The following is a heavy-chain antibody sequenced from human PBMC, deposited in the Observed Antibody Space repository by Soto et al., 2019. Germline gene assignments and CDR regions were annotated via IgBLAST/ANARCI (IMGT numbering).Heavy chain of an antibody. Sequence: GESLKISCKGSGYSFTSYWISWVRQMPGKGLKWMGRIDPSDSYTNYSPSFQGHVTISADKSISTAYLQWSSLKASDTAMYYCARHSVTTLSYYYYYVMDFCGQGTTVTGSS. D-gene: IGHD4-4*01. CDR3: ARHSVTTLSYYYYYVMDF. J-gene: IGHJ6*02. V-gene: IGHV5-10-1*01. CDR1: GYSFTSYW. CDR2: IDPSDSYT.